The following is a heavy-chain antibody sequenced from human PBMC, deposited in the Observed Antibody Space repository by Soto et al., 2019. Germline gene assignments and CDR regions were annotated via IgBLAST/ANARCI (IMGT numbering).Heavy chain of an antibody. CDR2: ISSSGSTI. Sequence: GGSLRLSCAASGFTFSDYYMIWIRQAPGKGLEWVSYISSSGSTIYYADSVKGRFTISRDNAKNSLYLQMNSLRAEDTAVYYCARTPTVLRFLEWFPAYFDYWGQGTLVTVSS. CDR1: GFTFSDYY. CDR3: ARTPTVLRFLEWFPAYFDY. J-gene: IGHJ4*02. V-gene: IGHV3-11*01. D-gene: IGHD3-3*01.